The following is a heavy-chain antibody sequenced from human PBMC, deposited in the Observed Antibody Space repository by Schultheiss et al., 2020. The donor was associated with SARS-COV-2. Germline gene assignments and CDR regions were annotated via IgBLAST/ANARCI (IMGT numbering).Heavy chain of an antibody. Sequence: GGSLRLSCAASGFTVSSNYMSWVRQAPGKGLEWVSSISSSSSYIYYADSVKGRFTISRDNSKNTLYLQMNSLRAEDTAVYYCARRGPGGGKGLGDYWGQGTLVTVSS. CDR2: ISSSSSYI. CDR1: GFTVSSNY. J-gene: IGHJ4*02. V-gene: IGHV3-21*01. CDR3: ARRGPGGGKGLGDY. D-gene: IGHD4-23*01.